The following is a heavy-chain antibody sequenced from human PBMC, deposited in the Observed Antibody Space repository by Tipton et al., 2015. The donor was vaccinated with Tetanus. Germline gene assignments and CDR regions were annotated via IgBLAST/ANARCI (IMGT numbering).Heavy chain of an antibody. J-gene: IGHJ4*02. V-gene: IGHV4-59*02. CDR3: VRANNDYPKKGPFDY. CDR1: GDSVSGYY. D-gene: IGHD5-12*01. Sequence: TLSLTCTVSGDSVSGYYWTWIRQPPGKEPEWVGYVYHSGATNYHPSLKSRLAISADTSKNQFSLNLRSVITADTAVYYCVRANNDYPKKGPFDYWGQGILVIVSS. CDR2: VYHSGAT.